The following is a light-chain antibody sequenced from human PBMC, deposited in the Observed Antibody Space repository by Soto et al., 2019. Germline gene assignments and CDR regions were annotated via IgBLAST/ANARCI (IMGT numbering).Light chain of an antibody. CDR3: QQSYSTPRT. J-gene: IGKJ1*01. V-gene: IGKV1-39*01. CDR1: QSISSY. Sequence: DVQMTQSQSSLSASVGDRVTITCRASQSISSYLNWYQQKPGKAPKLLIYAASSLQSGVPSRFSGSGSGTDFTLTISSLQPEDFATYYCQQSYSTPRTFGQGSKVDIK. CDR2: AAS.